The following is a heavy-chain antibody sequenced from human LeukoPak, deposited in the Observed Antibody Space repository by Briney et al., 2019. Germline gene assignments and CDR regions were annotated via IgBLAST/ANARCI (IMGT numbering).Heavy chain of an antibody. CDR1: GFTFSDSD. V-gene: IGHV3-73*01. D-gene: IGHD1-26*01. CDR2: IRDKASNYAT. Sequence: GGSLRLSCAASGFTFSDSDMHWVQQTSGKGLEWVGRIRDKASNYATAYAAPVKGRFTISRDDSKNTACLQMNSLKTEDTAIYYCTYYRRDPRGFYYGMDVWGQGTTVTVSS. CDR3: TYYRRDPRGFYYGMDV. J-gene: IGHJ6*02.